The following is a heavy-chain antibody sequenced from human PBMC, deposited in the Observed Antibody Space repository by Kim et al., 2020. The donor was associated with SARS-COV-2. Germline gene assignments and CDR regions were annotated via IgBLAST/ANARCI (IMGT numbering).Heavy chain of an antibody. V-gene: IGHV3-11*04. D-gene: IGHD2-15*01. J-gene: IGHJ2*01. CDR3: ARFSSIGVTLLIGDFDL. CDR2: ISSSGSNI. CDR1: GFTFSDYY. Sequence: GGSLRLSCAASGFTFSDYYMSWIRQAPGKGLEWVSYISSSGSNIYYADSVQGRFSVSRDNTKNSLHLQMNSLRAEDTAVYYCARFSSIGVTLLIGDFDL.